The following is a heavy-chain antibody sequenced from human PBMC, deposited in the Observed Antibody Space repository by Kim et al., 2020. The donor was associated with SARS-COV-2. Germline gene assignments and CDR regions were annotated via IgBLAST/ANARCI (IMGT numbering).Heavy chain of an antibody. CDR3: ARQVVAPYWYFDL. V-gene: IGHV5-10-1*01. D-gene: IGHD3-22*01. Sequence: GESLKISCKGSGYSFTSYWISWVRQMPGKGLEWMGRIDPSDSYTNYSPSFQGHVTISADKSISTAYLQWSSLKASDTAVYYCARQVVAPYWYFDLWGRGTLVTVSS. J-gene: IGHJ2*01. CDR2: IDPSDSYT. CDR1: GYSFTSYW.